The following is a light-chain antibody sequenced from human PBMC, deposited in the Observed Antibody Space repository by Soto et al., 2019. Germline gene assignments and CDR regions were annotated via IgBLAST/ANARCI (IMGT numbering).Light chain of an antibody. CDR3: QHYDDWPRT. V-gene: IGKV3-15*01. CDR1: QSVRGN. CDR2: GAS. Sequence: EIVLTQSPATLSLSPGDRATLSCRASQSVRGNLAWYQQKPGQAPRLLIFGASTRATGIPARFSGSGSGTEFILTISSLQSEDFAVYYCQHYDDWPRTFGLGTKVDIK. J-gene: IGKJ1*01.